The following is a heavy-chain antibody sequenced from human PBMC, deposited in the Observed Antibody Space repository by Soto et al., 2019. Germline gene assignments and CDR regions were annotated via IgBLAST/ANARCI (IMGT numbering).Heavy chain of an antibody. J-gene: IGHJ4*02. D-gene: IGHD5-12*01. CDR1: GFTFSSYG. V-gene: IGHV3-30*18. CDR2: ISYDGRNR. Sequence: QVQLVESGGGVVQPGRSLSLSCAASGFTFSSYGMHWVRQAPGKGLEWVAVISYDGRNRYYADSVKGRFTISRDNSKNTLYLQMNSLRAEDTAVYYCAKDVEYSGYLDPYFDYWGQGTLVTVSS. CDR3: AKDVEYSGYLDPYFDY.